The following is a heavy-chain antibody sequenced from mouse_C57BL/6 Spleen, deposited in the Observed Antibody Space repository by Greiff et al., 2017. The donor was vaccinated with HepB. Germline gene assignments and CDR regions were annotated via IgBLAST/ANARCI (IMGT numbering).Heavy chain of an antibody. V-gene: IGHV1-50*01. D-gene: IGHD2-2*01. Sequence: QVQLQQPGAELVKPGASVKLSCKASGYTFTSYWMQWVKQRPGQGLEWIGEIHPSDSYTNYNQKFKGKATLTVDTSSSTAYMQLSSLTSEDSAVYYCARGGYDGYYAMDYWGQGTSVTVSS. CDR2: IHPSDSYT. CDR3: ARGGYDGYYAMDY. J-gene: IGHJ4*01. CDR1: GYTFTSYW.